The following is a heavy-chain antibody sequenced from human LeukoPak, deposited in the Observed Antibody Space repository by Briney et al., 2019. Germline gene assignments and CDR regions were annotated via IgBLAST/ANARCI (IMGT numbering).Heavy chain of an antibody. CDR3: ARSCGGSCYSRDSSGWFHDAFDI. V-gene: IGHV1-69*13. J-gene: IGHJ3*02. Sequence: SVKVSCKASGGTFSSYAISWVRQAPGQGLERMGGIIPIFGTANYAQKFQGRVTITADESTSTAYMELSSLRSEDTAVYYCARSCGGSCYSRDSSGWFHDAFDIWGQGTMVTVSS. CDR1: GGTFSSYA. D-gene: IGHD2-15*01. CDR2: IIPIFGTA.